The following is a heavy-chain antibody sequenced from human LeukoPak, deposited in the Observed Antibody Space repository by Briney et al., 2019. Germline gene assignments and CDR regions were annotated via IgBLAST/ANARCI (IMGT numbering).Heavy chain of an antibody. CDR3: ARAPPTYSSSWSL. CDR2: IAYDGSFE. V-gene: IGHV3-30*03. D-gene: IGHD6-13*01. Sequence: PGGSLRLSCIASGFTLGNHGVNWVRQALGRGLEWLTVIAYDGSFEYYADSVKGRFNISRDNSKNTVYLHVNSLRNEDTAVYFCARAPPTYSSSWSLWGQGTMVTVSS. J-gene: IGHJ4*02. CDR1: GFTLGNHG.